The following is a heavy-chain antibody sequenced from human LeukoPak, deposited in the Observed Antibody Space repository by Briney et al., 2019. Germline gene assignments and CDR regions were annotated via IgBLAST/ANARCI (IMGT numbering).Heavy chain of an antibody. V-gene: IGHV1-69*04. CDR1: GGTFSSYA. Sequence: GASVKVSCKASGGTFSSYAISWVRQAPGQGLEWMGRIIPILGIANYAQKFQGRVTITADKSTSTAYMELSSLRAEDTAVYYCARVIRFGVVMDGFDYWGQGTLVTVSS. D-gene: IGHD3-3*01. CDR3: ARVIRFGVVMDGFDY. J-gene: IGHJ4*02. CDR2: IIPILGIA.